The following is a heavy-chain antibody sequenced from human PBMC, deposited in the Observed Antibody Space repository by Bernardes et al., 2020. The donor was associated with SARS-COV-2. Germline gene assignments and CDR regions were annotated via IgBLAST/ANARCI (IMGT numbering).Heavy chain of an antibody. J-gene: IGHJ4*02. V-gene: IGHV2-5*02. D-gene: IGHD3-22*01. CDR2: IYWDDDQ. CDR1: WFSLSRDGVG. Sequence: SGNTLWNPTQSLALTCPFSWFSLSRDGVGVASIRQPPGKALEWLALIYWDDDQRYSPSLRSRLTITKDTSKSQVVLTMTNMDPVDTATYYCAHRASFYDDDDFYYSGFDYWGQGTLVTVSS. CDR3: AHRASFYDDDDFYYSGFDY.